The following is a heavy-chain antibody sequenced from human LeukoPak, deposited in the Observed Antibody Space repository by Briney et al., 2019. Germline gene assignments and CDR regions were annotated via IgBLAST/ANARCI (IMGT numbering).Heavy chain of an antibody. CDR1: GYSFSSYY. V-gene: IGHV1-46*01. Sequence: GASVTLSCKASGYSFSSYYIQWVRQDPGQGLEWMGLLNPSRGTTAYAPKFQGRVTMTRDTSSNTVYMELRGLRSDDTAIYYCARDATRGIGGSYDLDFWGQGSLVTVSS. CDR2: LNPSRGTT. D-gene: IGHD3-16*01. J-gene: IGHJ4*02. CDR3: ARDATRGIGGSYDLDF.